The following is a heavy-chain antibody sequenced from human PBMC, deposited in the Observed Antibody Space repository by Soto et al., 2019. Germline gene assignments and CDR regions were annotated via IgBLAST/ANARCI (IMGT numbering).Heavy chain of an antibody. V-gene: IGHV4-39*01. CDR2: IYYSGST. D-gene: IGHD6-13*01. CDR1: GGSISSSSYY. J-gene: IGHJ3*02. Sequence: SETLSLTCTVSGGSISSSSYYWGWIRQPPGKGKERIGSIYYSGSTYYNPSLKNRVNISVDTSKNQFSLKLSSVTPANTDGKDCARPLYSSSWYAWNDAFDIWGQGTMVT. CDR3: ARPLYSSSWYAWNDAFDI.